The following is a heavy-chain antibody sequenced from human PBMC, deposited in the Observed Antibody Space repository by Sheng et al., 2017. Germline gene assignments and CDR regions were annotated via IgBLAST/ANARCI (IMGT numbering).Heavy chain of an antibody. CDR1: GFTFSSYS. CDR2: ISSSSSYI. V-gene: IGHV3-21*01. D-gene: IGHD3-22*01. J-gene: IGHJ4*02. Sequence: EVQLVESGGGLVKPGGSLRLSCAASGFTFSSYSMNWVRQAPGKGLEWVSSISSSSSYIYYADSVKGRFTISRDNAKNSLYLQMNSLRAEDTAVYYCARDLGSSGYAIDYVGPGNPGHRLL. CDR3: ARDLGSSGYAIDY.